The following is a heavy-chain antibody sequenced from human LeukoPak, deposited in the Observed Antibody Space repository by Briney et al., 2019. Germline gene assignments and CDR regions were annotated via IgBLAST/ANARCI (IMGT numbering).Heavy chain of an antibody. Sequence: QSGGSLRLSCAASGFTFSSYAMTWVRQAPGKGLKWVSTISASGARTHYADSVKGRFTISRGNSKNTLFLQMNSLRAEDTAVYYCAKVINYDFWSGYYTGNFDYWGQGTLVTVSS. CDR2: ISASGART. CDR1: GFTFSSYA. D-gene: IGHD3-3*01. CDR3: AKVINYDFWSGYYTGNFDY. J-gene: IGHJ4*02. V-gene: IGHV3-23*01.